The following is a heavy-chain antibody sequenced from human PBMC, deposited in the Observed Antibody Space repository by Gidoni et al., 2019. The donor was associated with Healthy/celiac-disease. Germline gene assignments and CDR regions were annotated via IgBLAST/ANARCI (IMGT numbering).Heavy chain of an antibody. J-gene: IGHJ4*02. V-gene: IGHV4-34*01. Sequence: QVQLQQWGAGLLKPSETLSLTCAVYGGSFSGYYWSWIRQPPGKGLEWIGEINHSGSTNYNPSLKSRVTISVDTSKNQFSLKLSSVTAADTAVYYCARGFSSITMVRGVIRTATHFDYWGQGTLVTVSS. CDR1: GGSFSGYY. D-gene: IGHD3-10*01. CDR3: ARGFSSITMVRGVIRTATHFDY. CDR2: INHSGST.